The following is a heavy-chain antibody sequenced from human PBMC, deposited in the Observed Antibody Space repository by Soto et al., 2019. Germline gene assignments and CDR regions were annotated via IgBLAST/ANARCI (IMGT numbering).Heavy chain of an antibody. CDR1: GGSISTYY. Sequence: QVQLQESGPGLVKPSETLSLTCTVSGGSISTYYWSWIRQPPGKGLEWIGFIYYSGSTNYNPSLKSRVTISVDTSQNQLSLKLTSVTAADTAVYDCARESAGSGKNNWFDPWGQGTLVTVSS. D-gene: IGHD3-10*01. J-gene: IGHJ5*02. CDR2: IYYSGST. V-gene: IGHV4-59*01. CDR3: ARESAGSGKNNWFDP.